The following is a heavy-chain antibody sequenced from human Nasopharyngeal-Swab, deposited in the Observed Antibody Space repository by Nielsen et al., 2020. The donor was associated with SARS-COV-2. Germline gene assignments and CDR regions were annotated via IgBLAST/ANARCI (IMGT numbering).Heavy chain of an antibody. V-gene: IGHV3-23*01. CDR1: GFTFNIYA. Sequence: GESLKISCAASGFTFNIYAMSWVRRAPGKGLEWVSGISTSGGRTYYADSVKGRFTISRDNSKNTLYLQMNSLRAEDTAVYYCAKDHALTKVTNRWFDRWGQGTLVTVSS. D-gene: IGHD4-17*01. CDR2: ISTSGGRT. J-gene: IGHJ5*02. CDR3: AKDHALTKVTNRWFDR.